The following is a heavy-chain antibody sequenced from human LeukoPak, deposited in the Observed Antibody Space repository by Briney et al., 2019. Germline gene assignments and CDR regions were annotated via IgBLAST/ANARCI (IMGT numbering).Heavy chain of an antibody. Sequence: ASVKVSCKASGYTFTDYYMHWVRQVPGQGLEWMGWINPNNGGTNYAQEFQGRVTMTKDTSISTGYMELSRLRSDDTAVYYCARFGLGKHIEVAGIPFDIWGQGTMVTVSS. D-gene: IGHD6-19*01. J-gene: IGHJ3*02. V-gene: IGHV1-2*02. CDR1: GYTFTDYY. CDR2: INPNNGGT. CDR3: ARFGLGKHIEVAGIPFDI.